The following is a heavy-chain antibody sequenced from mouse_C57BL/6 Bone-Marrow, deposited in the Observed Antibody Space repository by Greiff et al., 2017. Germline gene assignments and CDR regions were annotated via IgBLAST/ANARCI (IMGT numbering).Heavy chain of an antibody. CDR1: GFNIKDDY. CDR2: IDPENGDT. D-gene: IGHD1-1*01. V-gene: IGHV14-4*01. Sequence: VQLQQSGAELVRPGASVKLSCTASGFNIKDDYMHWVKQRPEQGLEWIGWIDPENGDTESASKFQGKATITAATSSNTAYLQLSSLTSEDTAVYYCTPHYGSSAYWGRGTLVTVSA. CDR3: TPHYGSSAY. J-gene: IGHJ3*01.